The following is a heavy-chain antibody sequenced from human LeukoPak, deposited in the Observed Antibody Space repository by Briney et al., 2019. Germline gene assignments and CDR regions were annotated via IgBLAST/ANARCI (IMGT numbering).Heavy chain of an antibody. V-gene: IGHV3-74*03. J-gene: IGHJ6*02. Sequence: GGSLRLSCAASGFTFSSYGMHWVRQAPGKGLVWVSCIKSYADGSGTTYADSVKGRFTISRDDARNTVYLQINSLRAEDTAVYYCARDSTYTMDLWGRGTTVTVSS. CDR3: ARDSTYTMDL. CDR1: GFTFSSYG. D-gene: IGHD2/OR15-2a*01. CDR2: IKSYADGSGT.